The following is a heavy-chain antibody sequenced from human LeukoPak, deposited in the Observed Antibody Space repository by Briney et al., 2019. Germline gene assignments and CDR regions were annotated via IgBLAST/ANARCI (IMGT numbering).Heavy chain of an antibody. CDR1: GGSISSSSYY. J-gene: IGHJ4*02. D-gene: IGHD7-27*01. V-gene: IGHV4-39*01. CDR2: IYYSGST. CDR3: ARNYWGYTDEPFDY. Sequence: SETLSLTCTVSGGSISSSSYYWGWIRQPPGRGLEWIGSIYYSGSTYYNPSLKSRVTISVDTSKNQFSLKLSSVTAADTAVYYCARNYWGYTDEPFDYWGQGTLVTVSS.